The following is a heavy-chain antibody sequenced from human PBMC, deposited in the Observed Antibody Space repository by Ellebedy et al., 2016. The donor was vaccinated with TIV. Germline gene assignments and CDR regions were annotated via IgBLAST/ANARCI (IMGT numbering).Heavy chain of an antibody. CDR1: GGTFSSYA. CDR2: IIPIFGTA. V-gene: IGHV1-69*13. CDR3: ARGDRAGYYYYGMDV. Sequence: SVKVSCXASGGTFSSYAISWVRQAPGQGLEWMGGIIPIFGTANYAQKFQGRVTITADESTSTAYMELSSLRSEDTAVYYCARGDRAGYYYYGMDVWGQGTTVTVSS. J-gene: IGHJ6*02. D-gene: IGHD5-18*01.